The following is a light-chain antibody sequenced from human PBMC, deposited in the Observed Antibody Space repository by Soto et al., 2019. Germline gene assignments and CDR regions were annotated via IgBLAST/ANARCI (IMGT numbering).Light chain of an antibody. V-gene: IGKV1-5*01. CDR2: DGS. Sequence: DIQMTQSPSTLSPSVGDRVTITCRASRSISDWLAWYQQKTGKAPKLLIFDGSSLKSGVPSRFSGSGSGTEFTLTISGLQPDDVATYYCLQYSSHSWTFGQGTKVEIK. CDR3: LQYSSHSWT. CDR1: RSISDW. J-gene: IGKJ1*01.